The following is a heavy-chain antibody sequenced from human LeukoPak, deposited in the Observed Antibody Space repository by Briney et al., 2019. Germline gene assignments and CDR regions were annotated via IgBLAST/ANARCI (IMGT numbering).Heavy chain of an antibody. CDR2: IYYSGST. Sequence: PSETLSLTCTVSGGSIGSYYWSWIRRPPGKGLEWIGYIYYSGSTSYNPSLKSRVTISVDTSKNQFSLKLNSVTAADTAVYYCARGILTGPIYAFDIWGQGTMVTVSS. V-gene: IGHV4-59*01. D-gene: IGHD3-9*01. J-gene: IGHJ3*02. CDR3: ARGILTGPIYAFDI. CDR1: GGSIGSYY.